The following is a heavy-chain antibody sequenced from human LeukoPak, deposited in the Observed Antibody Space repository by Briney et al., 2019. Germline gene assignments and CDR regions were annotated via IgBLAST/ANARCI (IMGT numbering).Heavy chain of an antibody. CDR3: ARGGQWELGTYFDY. J-gene: IGHJ4*02. Sequence: ASVKVSCKASGYTFTSYGISWVRQAPGQGLEWMGWISAYNGNTNYAQKLQGRVTMTRDMSTSTVYMELSSLRSEDTAVYYCARGGQWELGTYFDYWGQGTLVTVSS. CDR2: ISAYNGNT. V-gene: IGHV1-18*01. CDR1: GYTFTSYG. D-gene: IGHD1-26*01.